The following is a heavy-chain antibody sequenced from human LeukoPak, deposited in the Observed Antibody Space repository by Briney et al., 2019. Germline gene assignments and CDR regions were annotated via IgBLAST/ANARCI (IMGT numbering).Heavy chain of an antibody. J-gene: IGHJ4*02. CDR1: GFTFSSYA. Sequence: GGSLRLSCAASGFTFSSYAMSWVRQAPGKGLEWVSAISSSGDTYYAGSVRGRFTISRDNSKSTLYLQMNSLRAEDTAVYHRAKDAVGATAYYFDYWGQGTLVTVSS. V-gene: IGHV3-23*01. CDR3: AKDAVGATAYYFDY. CDR2: ISSSGDT. D-gene: IGHD1-26*01.